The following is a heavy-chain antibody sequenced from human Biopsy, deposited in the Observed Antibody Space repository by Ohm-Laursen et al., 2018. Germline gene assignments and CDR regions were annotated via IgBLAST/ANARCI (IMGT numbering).Heavy chain of an antibody. V-gene: IGHV4-59*08. D-gene: IGHD3-3*01. Sequence: SETLSLTCILSGDSVRSHFLTWIRQPPGKGLQWIGSISNSGTTKSSPSLKSRVNISLHTSKNQLSLKLTSVTAADTAVYYCARLSTLFGVADFTDDWGQGTLVTVSS. CDR2: ISNSGTT. CDR1: GDSVRSHF. J-gene: IGHJ4*02. CDR3: ARLSTLFGVADFTDD.